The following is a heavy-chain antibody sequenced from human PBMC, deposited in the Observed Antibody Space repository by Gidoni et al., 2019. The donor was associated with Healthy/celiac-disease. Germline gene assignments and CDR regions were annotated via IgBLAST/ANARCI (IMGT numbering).Heavy chain of an antibody. D-gene: IGHD2-2*01. CDR1: GYTFTSYY. J-gene: IGHJ4*02. Sequence: QVQLVQSGAEVKKPGASVKVSCKASGYTFTSYYMHWLRQAPGQGLEWMGIINPSGGSTSYAQKFQGRDTMTRDTSTSTVDMELSSLRSEDTAVYYCARDVGYCSSTSCYDREYYFDYWGQGTLVTVSS. CDR3: ARDVGYCSSTSCYDREYYFDY. CDR2: INPSGGST. V-gene: IGHV1-46*01.